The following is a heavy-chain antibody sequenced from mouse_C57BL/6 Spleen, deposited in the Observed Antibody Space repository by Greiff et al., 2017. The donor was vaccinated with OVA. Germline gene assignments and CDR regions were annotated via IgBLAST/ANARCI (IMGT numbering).Heavy chain of an antibody. CDR2: IYPSDSET. D-gene: IGHD5-1-1*01. CDR1: GYTFTSYW. V-gene: IGHV1-61*01. Sequence: QVQLQQPGAELVRPGSSVKLSCKASGYTFTSYWMDWVKQRPGQGLEWIGNIYPSDSETHYNQKFKDKATLTVDKSSSTAYMQLSSLTSEDSAVYYCARKDTFYAMDYWGQGTSVTVSS. CDR3: ARKDTFYAMDY. J-gene: IGHJ4*01.